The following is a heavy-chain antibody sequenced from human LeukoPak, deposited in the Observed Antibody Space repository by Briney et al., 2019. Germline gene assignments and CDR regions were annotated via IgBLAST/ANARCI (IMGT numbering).Heavy chain of an antibody. D-gene: IGHD2-2*01. J-gene: IGHJ6*04. Sequence: GGSLRLSCVGSGFTFSDYWMSWVRQAPGKGLEWVSYISSRGSTIYYADSVKGRFTISRDNAKNSLYLQMNSLRAEDTAVYYCARDKCSSTSCYDVWGKGTTVTVSS. V-gene: IGHV3-11*04. CDR3: ARDKCSSTSCYDV. CDR2: ISSRGSTI. CDR1: GFTFSDYW.